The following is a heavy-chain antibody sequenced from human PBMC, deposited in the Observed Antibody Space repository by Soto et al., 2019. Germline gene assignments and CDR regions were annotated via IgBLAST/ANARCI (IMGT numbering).Heavy chain of an antibody. J-gene: IGHJ5*02. CDR1: GFTFSDYY. Sequence: LRLSCAASGFTFSDYYMSWIRQAPGKGLEWVSYISSSGSTIYYADSVKGRFTISRDNAKNSLYLQMNSLRAEDTAVYYCARHLLAPNWFDPWGQGTLVTVSS. V-gene: IGHV3-11*01. CDR3: ARHLLAPNWFDP. CDR2: ISSSGSTI.